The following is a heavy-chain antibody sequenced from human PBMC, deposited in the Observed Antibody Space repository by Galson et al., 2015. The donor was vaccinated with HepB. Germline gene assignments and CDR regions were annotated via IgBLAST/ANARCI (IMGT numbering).Heavy chain of an antibody. CDR1: GGSISSSSYY. Sequence: ETLSLTCTVSGGSISSSSYYWGWIRQPPGKGLEWIGSIYYSGSTYYNPSLKSRVTISVDTSKNQFSLKLSSVTAADTAVYYCARHVVGNWFDPWGQGTLVTVSS. J-gene: IGHJ5*02. CDR2: IYYSGST. CDR3: ARHVVGNWFDP. D-gene: IGHD2-21*01. V-gene: IGHV4-39*01.